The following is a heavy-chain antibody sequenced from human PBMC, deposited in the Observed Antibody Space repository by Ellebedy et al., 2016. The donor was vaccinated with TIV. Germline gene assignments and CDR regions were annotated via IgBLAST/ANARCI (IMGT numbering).Heavy chain of an antibody. CDR1: GFTFSQSW. V-gene: IGHV3-7*01. CDR3: STVEWYRSAY. CDR2: INPDGSKK. D-gene: IGHD3-3*01. J-gene: IGHJ4*02. Sequence: GGSLRLSCTASGFTFSQSWMNWVRQAPGKGLEWVAFINPDGSKKYYVDSVKGRFTISRDNANNSLYLQMNTLGGEDTAVYYCSTVEWYRSAYWGQGTLVIVSS.